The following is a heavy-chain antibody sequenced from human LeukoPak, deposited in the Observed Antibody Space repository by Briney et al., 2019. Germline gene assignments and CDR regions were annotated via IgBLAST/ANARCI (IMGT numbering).Heavy chain of an antibody. J-gene: IGHJ4*02. CDR2: INPNSGGT. V-gene: IGHV1-2*02. D-gene: IGHD3-22*01. CDR1: GYTFTSYG. Sequence: ASVKVSCKASGYTFTSYGISWVRQAPGQGLEWMGWINPNSGGTNYAQKFQGRVTMTRDTSISTAYMELSRLRSDDTAVYYCARGNYYDSSGYYLEGDYWGQGTLVTVSS. CDR3: ARGNYYDSSGYYLEGDY.